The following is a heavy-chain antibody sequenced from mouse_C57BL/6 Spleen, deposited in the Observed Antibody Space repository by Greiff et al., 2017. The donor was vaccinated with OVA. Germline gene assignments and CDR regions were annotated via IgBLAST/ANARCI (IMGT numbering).Heavy chain of an antibody. CDR3: ARVSTIVTSCDV. CDR2: INPNNGGT. Sequence: VQLKQSGPELVKPGASVKISCKASGYTFTDYYMNWVKQSHGKSLEWIGDINPNNGGTSYNQKFKGKATLTVDKSSSTAYMELRSLTSEDSAVYYCARVSTIVTSCDVWGTGTTVTVSS. V-gene: IGHV1-26*01. CDR1: GYTFTDYY. D-gene: IGHD2-5*01. J-gene: IGHJ1*03.